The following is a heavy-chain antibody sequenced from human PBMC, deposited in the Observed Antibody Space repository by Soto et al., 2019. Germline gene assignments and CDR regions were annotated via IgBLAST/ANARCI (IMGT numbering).Heavy chain of an antibody. CDR3: ARDFWSGDYPNNWFDP. D-gene: IGHD3-3*01. Sequence: EVQLVESGGGLVQPGGSLRLSCAASGFTFSSYWMHWVRQAPGNGLVWVSRINSDGSSRSYADSVKGRFTIARDNAKNTLYLQMNRLRAEDTAVYYCARDFWSGDYPNNWFDPWGQGTLVTVSS. V-gene: IGHV3-74*01. CDR1: GFTFSSYW. J-gene: IGHJ5*02. CDR2: INSDGSSR.